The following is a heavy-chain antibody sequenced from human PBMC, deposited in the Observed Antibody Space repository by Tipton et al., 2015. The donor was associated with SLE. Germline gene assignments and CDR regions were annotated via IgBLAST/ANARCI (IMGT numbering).Heavy chain of an antibody. CDR3: AREWGTTGVPRGYDI. J-gene: IGHJ3*02. Sequence: TLSLTCTISGGSISSHYWSWIRQPPGKGLEWIGYIYYSGSTYYNPSLKSRVTISVDTSKNQFSLKLSSVTAADTAVYYCAREWGTTGVPRGYDIWGQGTMVTVSS. CDR1: GGSISSHY. V-gene: IGHV4-59*06. D-gene: IGHD4-23*01. CDR2: IYYSGST.